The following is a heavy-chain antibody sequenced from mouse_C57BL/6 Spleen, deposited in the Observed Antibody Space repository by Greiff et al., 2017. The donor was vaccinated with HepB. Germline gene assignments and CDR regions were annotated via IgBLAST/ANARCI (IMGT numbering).Heavy chain of an antibody. Sequence: DVKLVESGGGLVKPGGSLKLSCAASGFTFSSYAMSWVRQTPEKRLEWVATISDGGSYTYYPDNVKGRFTISRDNAKNNLYLQMSHLKSEDTAMYYCARSLGDYDYAMDYWGQGTSVTVSS. J-gene: IGHJ4*01. D-gene: IGHD2-4*01. CDR1: GFTFSSYA. V-gene: IGHV5-4*03. CDR2: ISDGGSYT. CDR3: ARSLGDYDYAMDY.